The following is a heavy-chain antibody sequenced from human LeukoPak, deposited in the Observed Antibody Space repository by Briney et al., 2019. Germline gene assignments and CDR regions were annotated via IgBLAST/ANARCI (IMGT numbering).Heavy chain of an antibody. CDR1: GGSISSYY. V-gene: IGHV4-4*07. CDR3: ARAGIVGATYNWFDP. D-gene: IGHD1-26*01. J-gene: IGHJ5*02. CDR2: IYTSGST. Sequence: SGTLSLTCTVSGGSISSYYWSWIRQPAGKGLEWIGRIYTSGSTNYNPSLKSRVTMSVDTSKNQFSLKLSSVTAADTAVYYCARAGIVGATYNWFDPWGQGTLVTVSS.